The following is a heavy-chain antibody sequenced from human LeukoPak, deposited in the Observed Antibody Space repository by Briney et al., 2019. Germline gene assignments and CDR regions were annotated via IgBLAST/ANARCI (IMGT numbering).Heavy chain of an antibody. Sequence: PGGSLRLSCAASGFTFSSYSMNWVRQAPGKGLEWVAVISYDGSNKYYADSVKGRFTISRDNSKNTLYLQMNSLRAEDTAVYYCAKDYVIVVVPAALGGYGMDVWGQGTTVTVSS. D-gene: IGHD2-2*01. V-gene: IGHV3-30*18. CDR3: AKDYVIVVVPAALGGYGMDV. CDR1: GFTFSSYS. J-gene: IGHJ6*02. CDR2: ISYDGSNK.